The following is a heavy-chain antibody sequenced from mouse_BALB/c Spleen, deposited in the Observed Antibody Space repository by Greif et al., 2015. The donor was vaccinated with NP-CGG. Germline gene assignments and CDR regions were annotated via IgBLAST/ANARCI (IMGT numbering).Heavy chain of an antibody. V-gene: IGHV1S137*01. Sequence: QVQLQQSGAELVRPGVSVKISCKGSGYTFTDYAMHWVKQSHAKSLEWIGVISTYYGDASYNQKFKGKATMTVDKSSSTAYMELARLTSEDSAIYYCARDRYDVGNFDYWGQGTTLTVSS. CDR2: ISTYYGDA. J-gene: IGHJ2*01. CDR3: ARDRYDVGNFDY. D-gene: IGHD2-14*01. CDR1: GYTFTDYA.